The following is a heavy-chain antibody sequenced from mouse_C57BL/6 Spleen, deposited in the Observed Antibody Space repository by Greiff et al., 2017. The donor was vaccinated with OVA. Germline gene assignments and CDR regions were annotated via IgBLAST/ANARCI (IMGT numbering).Heavy chain of an antibody. CDR2: IYPSDSET. J-gene: IGHJ3*01. V-gene: IGHV1-61*01. CDR3: ARSLYGGFAY. CDR1: GYTFTSYW. D-gene: IGHD1-1*01. Sequence: VKLQQPGAELVRPGSSVKLSCKASGYTFTSYWMDWVKQRPGQGLEWIGNIYPSDSETHYNQKFKDKATLTVDKSSSTAYMQLSSLTSEDSAVYYCARSLYGGFAYWGQGTLVTVSA.